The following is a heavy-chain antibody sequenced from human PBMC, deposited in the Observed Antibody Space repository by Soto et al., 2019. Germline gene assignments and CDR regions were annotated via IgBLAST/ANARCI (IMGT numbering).Heavy chain of an antibody. Sequence: GXSRRLSCEASGFTFRSYWTHWVRRAPXRGLVWVSRIXGDEIXSNYADYVKGXXAISRDNXXNTVYLQLNSLTGEDTAVYYCVRGAFHSYYVDSWGQGTLVTVSS. CDR2: IXGDEIXS. J-gene: IGHJ4*02. CDR1: GFTFRSYW. D-gene: IGHD3-10*01. V-gene: IGHV3-74*01. CDR3: VRGAFHSYYVDS.